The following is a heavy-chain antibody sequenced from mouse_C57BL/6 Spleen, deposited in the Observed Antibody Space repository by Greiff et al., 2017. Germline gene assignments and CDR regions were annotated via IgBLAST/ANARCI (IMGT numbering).Heavy chain of an antibody. CDR2: IYPGSGST. J-gene: IGHJ2*01. CDR3: ARRGVAPFDY. Sequence: QVQLKQPGAELVKPGASVKMSCKASGYTFTSYWITWVKQRPGQGLEWIGDIYPGSGSTNYNEKFKSKATLTVDTSSSTAYMQLSSLTSADSAVYYCARRGVAPFDYWGQGTTLTVSS. V-gene: IGHV1-55*01. CDR1: GYTFTSYW. D-gene: IGHD1-1*01.